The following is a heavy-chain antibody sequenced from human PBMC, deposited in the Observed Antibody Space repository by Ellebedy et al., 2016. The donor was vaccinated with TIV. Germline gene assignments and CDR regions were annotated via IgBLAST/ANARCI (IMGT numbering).Heavy chain of an antibody. D-gene: IGHD1/OR15-1a*01. Sequence: SETLSLTCTVSGDSISSSNNYWGWIRQPPGKGLEWIGSFSYSGFHYYNPSLKSRATISLDTSKNQFSLRLSSVTAADTAVYYCARTFFDWSNWYNDYYYGMDVWGQGTTVTVSS. V-gene: IGHV4-39*07. CDR3: ARTFFDWSNWYNDYYYGMDV. J-gene: IGHJ6*02. CDR2: FSYSGFH. CDR1: GDSISSSNNY.